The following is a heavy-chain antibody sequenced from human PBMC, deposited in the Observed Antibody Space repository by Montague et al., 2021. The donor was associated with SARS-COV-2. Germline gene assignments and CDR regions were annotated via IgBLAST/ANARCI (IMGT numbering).Heavy chain of an antibody. CDR1: GDSVSSNSAA. Sequence: CAISGDSVSSNSAAWNWIRQSPSEGLEWLGRTYYRSKWYTDYAPSVKTRITITPDTSNNQFSLHLSSVTPGDTAVYYCAREGTVPGPRGIYFDDWGQGTLVTVSS. CDR2: TYYRSKWYT. D-gene: IGHD1-1*01. V-gene: IGHV6-1*01. CDR3: AREGTVPGPRGIYFDD. J-gene: IGHJ4*02.